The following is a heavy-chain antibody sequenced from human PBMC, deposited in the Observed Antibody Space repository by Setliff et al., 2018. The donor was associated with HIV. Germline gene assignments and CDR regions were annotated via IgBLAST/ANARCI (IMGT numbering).Heavy chain of an antibody. D-gene: IGHD5-18*01. CDR3: ARRHTAFDP. Sequence: SETLSLTCTVSGASIGRRSDCWGWIRQPPGKGLEWIGSIYYSGSTYYNPSLKSRLTITQHTSKNHFSLSLSSVTAADTAVYYCARRHTAFDPWGQGTLVTVPS. CDR1: GASIGRRSDC. V-gene: IGHV4-39*02. CDR2: IYYSGST. J-gene: IGHJ5*02.